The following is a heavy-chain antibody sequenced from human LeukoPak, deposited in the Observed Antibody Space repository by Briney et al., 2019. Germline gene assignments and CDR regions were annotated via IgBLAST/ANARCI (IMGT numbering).Heavy chain of an antibody. CDR2: ISGSGGST. CDR1: GFTFSSYA. Sequence: GGSLRLSCAASGFTFSSYAMSWVRQAPGKGLEWVSAISGSGGSTCYADSVKGQFTISRDNSKNTLYLQMNSLRAEDTAVYYCTKEYYYDSSGPLGYYWGQGTLVTVSS. V-gene: IGHV3-23*01. CDR3: TKEYYYDSSGPLGYY. D-gene: IGHD3-22*01. J-gene: IGHJ4*02.